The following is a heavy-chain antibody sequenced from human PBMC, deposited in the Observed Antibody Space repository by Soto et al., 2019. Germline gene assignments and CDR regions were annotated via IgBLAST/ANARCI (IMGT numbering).Heavy chain of an antibody. J-gene: IGHJ4*02. CDR2: IVVGSGNT. D-gene: IGHD3-3*01. CDR3: EADTILDYDFLSGYFDY. CDR1: GFTFTSSA. Sequence: SVKVSCKASGFTFTSSAVQWVRQARGQRLEWIGWIVVGSGNTNYAQKFQERVTITRDMSTSTAYMELSSLRSEDTAAYYCEADTILDYDFLSGYFDYWGQGTLVTVSS. V-gene: IGHV1-58*01.